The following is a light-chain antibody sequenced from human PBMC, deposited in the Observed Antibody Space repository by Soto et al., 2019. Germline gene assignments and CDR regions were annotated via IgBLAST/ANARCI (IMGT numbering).Light chain of an antibody. Sequence: DIQMTQSPSSLSASVGDRVTITCRASQSISFYLNWYQQKPGNAPKVLIYAASNLQSGVPSRFSGSGSGTDFTLTISCLQSEDFATYYCQQYYSYPPITFGQGTRLEIK. V-gene: IGKV1-39*01. J-gene: IGKJ5*01. CDR1: QSISFY. CDR3: QQYYSYPPIT. CDR2: AAS.